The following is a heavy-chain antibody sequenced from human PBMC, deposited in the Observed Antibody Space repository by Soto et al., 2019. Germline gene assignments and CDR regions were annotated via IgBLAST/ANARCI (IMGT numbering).Heavy chain of an antibody. CDR1: GFAFSSYA. CDR3: ARDLSGSGD. D-gene: IGHD3-10*01. CDR2: ISYDGSNK. J-gene: IGHJ4*02. Sequence: QVQLVESGGGVVQPGRSLRLSCAASGFAFSSYAMHWVRQAPGKGLEWVAVISYDGSNKYYADSVKGRFTISRDNSKNTLYLQMNCLRAEDTAVYYCARDLSGSGDWGQGTLVTVSS. V-gene: IGHV3-30-3*01.